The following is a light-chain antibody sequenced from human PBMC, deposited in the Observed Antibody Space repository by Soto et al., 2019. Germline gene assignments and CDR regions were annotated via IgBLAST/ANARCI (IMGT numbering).Light chain of an antibody. CDR1: QSITSN. J-gene: IGKJ2*01. V-gene: IGKV3-15*01. CDR3: HLYNIRPYT. Sequence: EIVMTQSPATLSVSPGERATLSCRASQSITSNLAWYQQKPGQAPRLLIYAASTRATGIPARFSASGSGTEFTLTISSLQSADYGVYYCHLYNIRPYTFGQGTKLEI. CDR2: AAS.